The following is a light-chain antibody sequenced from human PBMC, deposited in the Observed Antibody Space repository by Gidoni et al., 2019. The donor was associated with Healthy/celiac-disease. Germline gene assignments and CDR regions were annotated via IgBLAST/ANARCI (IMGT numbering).Light chain of an antibody. J-gene: IGKJ4*01. V-gene: IGKV3-11*01. Sequence: ILLTQSPATLSLSPGERATLSCRASQSVSSYLTWYQQQPGQAPWLLLHRASDRATGIPARCSGSGFGTDFTITISSLEPEDFAVYYCQQLVAFGGGTKVEIK. CDR2: RAS. CDR3: QQLVA. CDR1: QSVSSY.